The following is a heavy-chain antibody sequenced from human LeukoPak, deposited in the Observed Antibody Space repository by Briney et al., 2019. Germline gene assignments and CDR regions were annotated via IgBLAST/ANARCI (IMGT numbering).Heavy chain of an antibody. CDR3: AKENSAGALQH. V-gene: IGHV3-9*01. CDR1: GFTFDDYA. J-gene: IGHJ1*01. D-gene: IGHD1/OR15-1a*01. CDR2: ISWNSGSI. Sequence: GGSLRLSCAASGFTFDDYAMHWVRQAPGKGLEWVSGISWNSGSIGYADSVKGRFTISRDNAKNSLYLQMNSLRAEDTALYYCAKENSAGALQHWGQGTLVTVSS.